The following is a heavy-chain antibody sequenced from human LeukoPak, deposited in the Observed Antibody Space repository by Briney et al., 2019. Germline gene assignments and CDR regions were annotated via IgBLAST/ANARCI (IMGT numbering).Heavy chain of an antibody. Sequence: PSETLSLTCVVSVHSINRGYYWGWMRQPPGKGLEWIGSISQSGSTSYNASLKSRVTMSVDTSKNQFSLKLKSVTATDTAVYYCVRMDDYWGQGTLVTVSS. V-gene: IGHV4-38-2*01. J-gene: IGHJ4*02. CDR2: ISQSGST. CDR1: VHSINRGYY. CDR3: VRMDDY.